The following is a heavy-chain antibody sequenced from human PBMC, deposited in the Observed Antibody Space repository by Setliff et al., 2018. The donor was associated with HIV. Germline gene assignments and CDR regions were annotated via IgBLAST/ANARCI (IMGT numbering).Heavy chain of an antibody. CDR1: GGSISDSH. Sequence: ASETLSLTCSVSGGSISDSHWSWIRQPAGKGLEWLGRFYTNGNTYYNPSLRSRVTVSVDTSKNRFTLKVTYMTAADTAIYYCANDRYTGSYYPDFWGRGIPVTVSS. CDR3: ANDRYTGSYYPDF. J-gene: IGHJ4*01. CDR2: FYTNGNT. V-gene: IGHV4-4*07. D-gene: IGHD1-26*01.